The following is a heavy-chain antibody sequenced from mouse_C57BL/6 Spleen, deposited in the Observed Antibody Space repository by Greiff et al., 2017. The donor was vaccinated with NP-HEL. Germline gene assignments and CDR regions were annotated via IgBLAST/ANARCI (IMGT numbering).Heavy chain of an antibody. Sequence: QVQLQQPGAELVRPGSSVKLSCKASGYTFTSYWMHWVKQRPIQGLEWIGNIDPSDSETHYNQKFKDKATLTVDKSSSTAYMQLSSLTSEDSAVYYCARSFSKRYFDYWGQGTTLTVSS. CDR1: GYTFTSYW. V-gene: IGHV1-52*01. CDR2: IDPSDSET. J-gene: IGHJ2*01. D-gene: IGHD2-5*01. CDR3: ARSFSKRYFDY.